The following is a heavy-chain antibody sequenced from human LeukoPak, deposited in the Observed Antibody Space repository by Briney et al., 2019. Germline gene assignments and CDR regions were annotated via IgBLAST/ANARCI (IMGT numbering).Heavy chain of an antibody. Sequence: GALRLSCAASGFTFSDYYMSWIRQAPGKGLEWVSYISSSGSTIYYADPVKGRFTISRDNAKNSLYLQMNSLRAEDTAVYYCALEYCSGGSCYPNYYYYGMDVWGQGTTVTVSS. V-gene: IGHV3-11*01. J-gene: IGHJ6*02. CDR2: ISSSGSTI. D-gene: IGHD2-15*01. CDR1: GFTFSDYY. CDR3: ALEYCSGGSCYPNYYYYGMDV.